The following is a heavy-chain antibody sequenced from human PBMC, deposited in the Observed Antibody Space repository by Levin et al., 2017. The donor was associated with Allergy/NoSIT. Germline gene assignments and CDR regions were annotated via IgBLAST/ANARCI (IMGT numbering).Heavy chain of an antibody. CDR1: GFTLTSYG. Sequence: GGSLRLSCAASGFTLTSYGMHWVRQAPGKGLEWVAIFSSDGNYQYYADSVKGRFTTSRDNSRNTLHLQMDSLRAEDTAIYYCARVLTGYPVLHYWGQGTLVTVSS. V-gene: IGHV3-30*03. J-gene: IGHJ4*02. CDR2: FSSDGNYQ. CDR3: ARVLTGYPVLHY. D-gene: IGHD1-20*01.